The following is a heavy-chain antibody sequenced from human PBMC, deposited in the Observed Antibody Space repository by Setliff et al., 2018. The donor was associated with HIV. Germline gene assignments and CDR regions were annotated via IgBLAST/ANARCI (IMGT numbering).Heavy chain of an antibody. D-gene: IGHD3-22*01. V-gene: IGHV1-24*01. Sequence: ASVKVSCKASGYTLTELSRHWVRQAPGKGLEWMGGFDPEDGETMHVEKFQGRVTMSEDTSTDTAYMELSSLTSEDTAVYYCATRSYYYDTSAFSSRGAFDIWGQGTMVTVSS. CDR1: GYTLTELS. CDR2: FDPEDGET. J-gene: IGHJ3*02. CDR3: ATRSYYYDTSAFSSRGAFDI.